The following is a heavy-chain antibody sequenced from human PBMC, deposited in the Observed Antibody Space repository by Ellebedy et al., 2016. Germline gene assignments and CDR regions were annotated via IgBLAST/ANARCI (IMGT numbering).Heavy chain of an antibody. V-gene: IGHV3-48*04. Sequence: GESLKISXAASGFTFSSYSMNWVRQAPGKGLEWVSYISSSSTIYYADSVKGRFTISRDNAKNSLYLQMNSLRAEDTAVYYCARGPKDIVVVPAAIYGVRFDYWGQGTLVTVSS. CDR3: ARGPKDIVVVPAAIYGVRFDY. CDR2: ISSSSTI. D-gene: IGHD2-2*01. CDR1: GFTFSSYS. J-gene: IGHJ4*02.